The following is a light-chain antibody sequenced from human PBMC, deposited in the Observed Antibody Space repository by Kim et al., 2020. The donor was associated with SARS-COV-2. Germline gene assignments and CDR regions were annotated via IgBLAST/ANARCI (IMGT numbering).Light chain of an antibody. Sequence: VTPNETVTITCRASQSIDTDLHWYQQKPDQSPKLLIRFASQSISGVPSRFSGSGSGTDFTLSINSLEAEDAATYFCHQTGSLPWTFGQGTKVDIK. CDR1: QSIDTD. CDR3: HQTGSLPWT. V-gene: IGKV6-21*02. CDR2: FAS. J-gene: IGKJ1*01.